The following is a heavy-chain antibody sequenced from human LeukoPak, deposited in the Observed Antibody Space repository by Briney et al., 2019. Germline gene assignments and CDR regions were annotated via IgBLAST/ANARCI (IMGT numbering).Heavy chain of an antibody. D-gene: IGHD3-22*01. Sequence: PSETLPLTCTVSGGSISSGGYYWSWIRQHPGKGLEWIGYIYYSGSTYYNPSLKSRVTISVDTSKNQFSLKLSSVTAADTAVYYCARAHDSSGYYWGQGTLVTVSS. CDR1: GGSISSGGYY. V-gene: IGHV4-31*03. J-gene: IGHJ4*02. CDR2: IYYSGST. CDR3: ARAHDSSGYY.